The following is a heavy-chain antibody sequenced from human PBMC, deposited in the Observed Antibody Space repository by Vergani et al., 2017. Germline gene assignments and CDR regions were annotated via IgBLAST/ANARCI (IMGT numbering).Heavy chain of an antibody. V-gene: IGHV4-39*01. D-gene: IGHD1-26*01. CDR3: ARLELRGYYFDY. CDR2: IYYSGST. J-gene: IGHJ4*02. Sequence: QLQLQESGTGLVKPSETLSLPCTVSGGSISSSSYYWGWIRQPPGKGLEWIGSIYYSGSTYYNPSLKSRVTISVDTSKNQFSLKLSSVTAADTAVYYCARLELRGYYFDYWGQGTLVTVSS. CDR1: GGSISSSSYY.